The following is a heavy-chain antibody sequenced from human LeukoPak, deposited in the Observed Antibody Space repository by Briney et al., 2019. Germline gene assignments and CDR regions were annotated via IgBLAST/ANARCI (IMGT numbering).Heavy chain of an antibody. CDR3: ARDRWELPRDIPDY. J-gene: IGHJ4*02. D-gene: IGHD1-26*01. V-gene: IGHV3-48*03. CDR1: RFTFRDDM. Sequence: GGPLRHSCVAPRFTFRDDMMHSAPQGPRRGLEWLSYISSSGANKWYADSLKGRFTISRDNAKNSLYLQMNSLRAEDTAVYYCARDRWELPRDIPDYWGQGTLVTVSS. CDR2: ISSSGANK.